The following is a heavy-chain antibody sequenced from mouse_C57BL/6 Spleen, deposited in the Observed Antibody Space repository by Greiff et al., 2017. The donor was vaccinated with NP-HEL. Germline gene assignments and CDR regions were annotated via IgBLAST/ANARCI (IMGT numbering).Heavy chain of an antibody. CDR1: GYAFTNYL. J-gene: IGHJ4*01. CDR3: ARNDYDRDYYAMDY. V-gene: IGHV1-54*01. Sequence: VQLQQSGAELVRPGTSVKVSCKASGYAFTNYLIEWVKQRPGQGLEWIGVINPGSGGTNYNEKFKGKATLTADKSSSTAYMQLSSLTSEDSAVYFVARNDYDRDYYAMDYWGQRTSVTVSS. D-gene: IGHD2-4*01. CDR2: INPGSGGT.